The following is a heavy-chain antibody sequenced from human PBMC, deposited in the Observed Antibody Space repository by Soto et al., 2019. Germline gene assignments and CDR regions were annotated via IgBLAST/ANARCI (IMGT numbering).Heavy chain of an antibody. D-gene: IGHD7-27*01. CDR1: GYTFSSYA. Sequence: SLKVSCKASGYTFSSYAMHWVRQAPGQRLEWMGWINAGYGNTKSSQKFQDRVTISRDTSASTAYMELTSLRSEDTAVYYCARDTGDGTFDFWGQGTLVTVSS. V-gene: IGHV1-3*01. CDR3: ARDTGDGTFDF. J-gene: IGHJ4*02. CDR2: INAGYGNT.